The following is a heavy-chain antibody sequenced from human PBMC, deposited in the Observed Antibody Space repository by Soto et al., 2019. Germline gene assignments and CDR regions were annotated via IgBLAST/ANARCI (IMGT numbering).Heavy chain of an antibody. CDR3: ARLVYDTRLNYMYFDL. Sequence: SETLSLTCAVSGVSLTSGNWWTWVRQSPQRGLEYIGEIFHDGTANYYPSFERRVAMSVDTSRNQFSLKLTSVTAANTAVYFCARLVYDTRLNYMYFDLWGPGTLVT. J-gene: IGHJ4*02. CDR2: IFHDGTA. D-gene: IGHD3-10*01. V-gene: IGHV4-4*02. CDR1: GVSLTSGNW.